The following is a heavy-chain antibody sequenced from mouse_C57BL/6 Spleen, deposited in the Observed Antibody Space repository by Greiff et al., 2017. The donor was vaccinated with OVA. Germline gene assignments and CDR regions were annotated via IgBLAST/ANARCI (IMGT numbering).Heavy chain of an antibody. CDR1: EYEFPSHD. CDR3: ARLYDGYYAMDY. J-gene: IGHJ4*01. Sequence: EVQLVESGGGLVQPGASLKLSCESNEYEFPSHDMSWVRQTPEQRLELVAAINSDGGSTYYPDTMERRFTISRDNTKKTLYLQMSSLRSEDTALYYCARLYDGYYAMDYWGQGTSVTVSS. D-gene: IGHD2-3*01. V-gene: IGHV5-2*01. CDR2: INSDGGST.